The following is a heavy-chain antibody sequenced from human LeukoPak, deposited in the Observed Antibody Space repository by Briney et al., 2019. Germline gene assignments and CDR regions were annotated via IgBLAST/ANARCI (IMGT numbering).Heavy chain of an antibody. CDR1: GFTFSSYS. Sequence: GGSLRLSCAASGFTFSSYSMNWVRQAPGKGLEWVSFISSSSSYIYYADSVKGRFTISRDNAKNSLYLQMNSLRAEDTAVYYCARTLRYFDKSFDYWGQGTLVTVSS. V-gene: IGHV3-21*01. J-gene: IGHJ4*02. CDR3: ARTLRYFDKSFDY. CDR2: ISSSSSYI. D-gene: IGHD3-9*01.